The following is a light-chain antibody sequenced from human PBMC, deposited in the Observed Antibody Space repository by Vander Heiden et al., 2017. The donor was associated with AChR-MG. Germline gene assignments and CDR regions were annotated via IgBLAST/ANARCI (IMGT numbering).Light chain of an antibody. Sequence: QSALTQSPAASGFPGKSVTISCTGTSSYVGAYDYVSWYQQHPGTAPKLIIYEVNKRPLGIPDRFSGSKSGNTASLTVSGLQGDDEADYYCSSYAGSNNVVFGGGTKLTVL. CDR1: SSYVGAYDY. J-gene: IGLJ2*01. CDR2: EVN. CDR3: SSYAGSNNVV. V-gene: IGLV2-8*01.